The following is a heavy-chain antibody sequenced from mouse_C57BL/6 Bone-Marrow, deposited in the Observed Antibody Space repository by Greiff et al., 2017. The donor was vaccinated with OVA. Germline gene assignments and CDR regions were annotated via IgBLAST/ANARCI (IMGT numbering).Heavy chain of an antibody. V-gene: IGHV2-5*01. Sequence: VMLVESGPGLVQPSQSLSITCTVSGFSLTSYGVHWVRQSPGKGLEWLGVIWRGGSTDYNAAFMSRLSITKDNSKSQVFFKMNSLQADDTAIYYCAKNSYGSSYDWYFDVWGTGTTVTVSS. D-gene: IGHD1-1*01. J-gene: IGHJ1*03. CDR2: IWRGGST. CDR3: AKNSYGSSYDWYFDV. CDR1: GFSLTSYG.